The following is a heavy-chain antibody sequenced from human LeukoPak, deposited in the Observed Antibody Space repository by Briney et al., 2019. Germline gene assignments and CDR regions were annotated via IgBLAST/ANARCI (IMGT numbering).Heavy chain of an antibody. D-gene: IGHD4-11*01. CDR1: GFTFSDYW. J-gene: IGHJ5*02. CDR3: ARFKVTVTSIP. V-gene: IGHV3-74*01. Sequence: PGGSLRLSCAASGFTFSDYWMHSVRPAPGKGLLWVSRIKSDGSSASYADSVKGRFTISRDNAKNTLYLQMNSLKAEDTAVYYCARFKVTVTSIPGGQGTLVTVSS. CDR2: IKSDGSSA.